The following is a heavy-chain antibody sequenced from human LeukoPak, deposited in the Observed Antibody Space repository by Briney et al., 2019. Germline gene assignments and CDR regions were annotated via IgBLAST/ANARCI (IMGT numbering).Heavy chain of an antibody. CDR1: GGTFSSYA. CDR2: IIPIFGTA. CDR3: AREVRVAAADEENWFDP. V-gene: IGHV1-69*05. J-gene: IGHJ5*02. Sequence: SVKVSCKASGGTFSSYAISWVRQAPGQGLEWMGGIIPIFGTANYAQKFQGRVTITTDESTSTAYMELSSLRSEDTAVYYCAREVRVAAADEENWFDPWGQGTLVTVSS. D-gene: IGHD6-13*01.